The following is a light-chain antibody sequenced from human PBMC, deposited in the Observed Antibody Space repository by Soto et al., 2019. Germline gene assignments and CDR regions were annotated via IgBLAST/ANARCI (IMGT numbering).Light chain of an antibody. V-gene: IGLV1-44*01. Sequence: QSVLTQPPSASGTPGQRVTISCSGSSSNIGSKAVNWYQQLPGTAPKLLIHSNNQRPSGVPARFSGSQSGTSASLAISGLQSEDEADYYCATWDDSLNGSVFGAGTKVTVL. CDR3: ATWDDSLNGSV. J-gene: IGLJ1*01. CDR1: SSNIGSKA. CDR2: SNN.